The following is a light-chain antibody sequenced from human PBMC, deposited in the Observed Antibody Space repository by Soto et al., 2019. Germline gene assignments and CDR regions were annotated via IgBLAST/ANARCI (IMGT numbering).Light chain of an antibody. CDR2: DVT. V-gene: IGLV2-14*03. Sequence: QSALTQPASVSGSPGQSITISCTGTSSDVGAYNYVSWYQQHPDKAPKLVIYDVTNRPSGISNRFSGSKSGNTASLTISGLQAEDEADYHCSSYTSSSTWVFCGGTKLTVL. CDR3: SSYTSSSTWV. J-gene: IGLJ3*02. CDR1: SSDVGAYNY.